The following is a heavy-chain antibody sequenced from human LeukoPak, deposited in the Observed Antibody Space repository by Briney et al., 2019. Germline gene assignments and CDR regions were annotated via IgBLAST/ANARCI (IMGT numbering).Heavy chain of an antibody. D-gene: IGHD6-19*01. CDR1: GYTFTSYG. CDR2: IIPILGIA. CDR3: ATHSSGGGGGGLYFDY. Sequence: SVKVSCKASGYTFTSYGISWVRQAPGQGLEWMGRIIPILGIANYAQKFQGRVTITADKSTSTAYMELSSLRSEDTAVYYCATHSSGGGGGGLYFDYWGQGTLVTVSS. V-gene: IGHV1-69*04. J-gene: IGHJ4*02.